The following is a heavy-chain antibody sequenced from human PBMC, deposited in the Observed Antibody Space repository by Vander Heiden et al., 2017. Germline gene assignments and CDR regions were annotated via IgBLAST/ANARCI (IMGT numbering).Heavy chain of an antibody. Sequence: QVQLVESGGGVVQPGRSLSLSCAASGFTFSRYAMDWVRQAPGKGLEWVAVISYDGSNKYYADSVKGRFTISRDNSKNTLYLQMNSLRAEDTAVYYCARDGRDYASDYWGQGTLVTVSS. CDR3: ARDGRDYASDY. V-gene: IGHV3-30-3*01. CDR1: GFTFSRYA. D-gene: IGHD2-15*01. J-gene: IGHJ4*02. CDR2: ISYDGSNK.